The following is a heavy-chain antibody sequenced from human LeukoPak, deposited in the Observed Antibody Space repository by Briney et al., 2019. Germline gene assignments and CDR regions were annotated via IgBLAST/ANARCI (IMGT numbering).Heavy chain of an antibody. CDR3: ARVSYYDSSGYRGQGVNYFDY. Sequence: PGGSLRLSCAASGFTFSDYYMSWIRQAPGKRLEWVSYISSSSSYTNYADSVKGRFTISRDNAKNSLYLQMNSLRAEDTAVYYCARVSYYDSSGYRGQGVNYFDYWGQGTLVTVSS. J-gene: IGHJ4*02. D-gene: IGHD3-22*01. V-gene: IGHV3-11*05. CDR2: ISSSSSYT. CDR1: GFTFSDYY.